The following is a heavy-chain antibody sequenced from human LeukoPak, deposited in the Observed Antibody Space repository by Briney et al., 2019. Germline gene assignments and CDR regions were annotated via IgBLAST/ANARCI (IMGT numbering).Heavy chain of an antibody. V-gene: IGHV3-30*18. Sequence: PGGSLRLSCAASGFSFSNYDMHWVRQAPGKGLEWVAVISYDGSNKYYAGSVKGRFTISRDNSKNMLDLLMNSLRAEDTAVYFCAKSGYDSSGYYYVSDDWGQGTLVTVSS. CDR3: AKSGYDSSGYYYVSDD. CDR2: ISYDGSNK. CDR1: GFSFSNYD. J-gene: IGHJ4*02. D-gene: IGHD3-22*01.